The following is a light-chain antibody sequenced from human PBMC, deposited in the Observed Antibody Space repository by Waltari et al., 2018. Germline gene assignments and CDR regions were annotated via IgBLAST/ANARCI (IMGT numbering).Light chain of an antibody. CDR1: QDISNY. V-gene: IGKV1-33*01. J-gene: IGKJ3*01. Sequence: DIQMTQSPSPLSASVGDRVTITCQASQDISNYLNWYQQKPGKAPKLLIYDVSKLETGVPSRVSGSGSGTDFTFTISSLQPEDIATYYCQQYDNLPFTFGPGTKVDIK. CDR2: DVS. CDR3: QQYDNLPFT.